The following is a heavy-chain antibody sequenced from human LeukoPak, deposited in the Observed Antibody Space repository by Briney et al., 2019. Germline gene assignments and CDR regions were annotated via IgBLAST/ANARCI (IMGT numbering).Heavy chain of an antibody. J-gene: IGHJ4*02. Sequence: GGSLRLSCAASGFTFSSYWMSWVRQAPGKGLEWVANIKPDGSEKTYVDSVKGRFTISRDNSKNTLYLQMNSLRAEDTAVYYCANVLRFLEWFEYYFDYWGQGTLVTVSS. CDR2: IKPDGSEK. V-gene: IGHV3-7*03. CDR1: GFTFSSYW. D-gene: IGHD3-3*01. CDR3: ANVLRFLEWFEYYFDY.